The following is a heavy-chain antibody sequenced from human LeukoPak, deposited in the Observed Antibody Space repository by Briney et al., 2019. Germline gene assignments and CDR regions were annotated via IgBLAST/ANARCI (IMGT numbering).Heavy chain of an antibody. D-gene: IGHD3-22*01. CDR1: GYTFTSYY. V-gene: IGHV1-46*01. CDR2: INTRGGSI. Sequence: ASVKVSCRASGYTFTSYYIHWVRQAPGQGLDWMGIINTRGGSISYAQKFQGRVTMTRDTSTSTVYMELSSLRSEDTAVYYCARDAPDDTSGYYFDYWGQGTLVTVSS. CDR3: ARDAPDDTSGYYFDY. J-gene: IGHJ4*02.